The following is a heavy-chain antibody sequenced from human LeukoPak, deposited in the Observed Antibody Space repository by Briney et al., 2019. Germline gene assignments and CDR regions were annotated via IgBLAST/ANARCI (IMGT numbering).Heavy chain of an antibody. CDR1: GFTFSSYN. J-gene: IGHJ5*02. V-gene: IGHV3-21*01. CDR3: ARSPSAAAYDL. CDR2: ISRTGSYI. Sequence: GGSLRLSCAASGFTFSSYNMNWVHQAPGRGLEWVSSISRTGSYIYYADSVKGRFTISRDNAQNSLYLQMNSLRVEDTAVYYCARSPSAAAYDLWGQGALVTVS. D-gene: IGHD2-21*01.